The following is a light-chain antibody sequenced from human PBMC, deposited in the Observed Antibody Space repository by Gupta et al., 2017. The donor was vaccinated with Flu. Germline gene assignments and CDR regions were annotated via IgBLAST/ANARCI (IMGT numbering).Light chain of an antibody. V-gene: IGLV2-8*01. CDR2: EVT. CDR1: SSDVGGYNY. CDR3: SSYAGSNWV. J-gene: IGLJ3*02. Sequence: SVAISCTGTSSDVGGYNYVSWYQQHPGKAPNLMIYEVTKRPSGVPDRFSGSKSGNTASLTVSGRQAEDEADYYCSSYAGSNWVFGGGTKLTVL.